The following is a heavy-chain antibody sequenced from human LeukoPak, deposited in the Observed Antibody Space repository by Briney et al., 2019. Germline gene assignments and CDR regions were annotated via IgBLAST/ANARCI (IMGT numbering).Heavy chain of an antibody. J-gene: IGHJ4*02. CDR1: GFTFSTYS. CDR3: ARGSTYYDSSGQVPFDY. D-gene: IGHD3-22*01. V-gene: IGHV3-48*01. CDR2: ISSSSSTI. Sequence: GGSLRLSCAASGFTFSTYSMNWVRQAPGKGLEWVSYISSSSSTIYYADSVKGRFIISRDNAKNSLYLQMNSLRAEDTAVYYCARGSTYYDSSGQVPFDYWGQGTLVTVSS.